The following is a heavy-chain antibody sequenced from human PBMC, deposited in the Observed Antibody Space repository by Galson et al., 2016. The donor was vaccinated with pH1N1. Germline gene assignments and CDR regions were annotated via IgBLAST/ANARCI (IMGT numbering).Heavy chain of an antibody. D-gene: IGHD3-10*01. V-gene: IGHV1-2*02. J-gene: IGHJ3*02. Sequence: SVKVSCKASGYIFTNYYIHWVRQAPGQGLEWMGWINPNSGGTKFPQKFQGRVTMTRDTSITTAYMDLSSLRSDDTAVYYCILMSRGNALNMWGQGTMVTGSS. CDR1: GYIFTNYY. CDR3: ILMSRGNALNM. CDR2: INPNSGGT.